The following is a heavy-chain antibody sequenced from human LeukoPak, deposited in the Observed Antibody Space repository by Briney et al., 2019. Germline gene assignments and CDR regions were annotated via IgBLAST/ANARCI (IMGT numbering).Heavy chain of an antibody. CDR1: GGSISSHY. V-gene: IGHV4-59*11. CDR2: IYDSGST. J-gene: IGHJ4*02. D-gene: IGHD5-24*01. CDR3: ARDRWLQSPFVHFDY. Sequence: SETLSLTCTVSGGSISSHYWSWIRQPPGKGLEWIGYIYDSGSTNYNPSLKSRVTISIDTSKNQFSLRLSSVTAADTAVYYCARDRWLQSPFVHFDYWGQGTLVTVSS.